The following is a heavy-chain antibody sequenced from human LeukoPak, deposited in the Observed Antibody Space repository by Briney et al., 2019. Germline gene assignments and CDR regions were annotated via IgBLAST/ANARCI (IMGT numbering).Heavy chain of an antibody. CDR3: ARVYYYYYMDV. V-gene: IGHV1-18*01. J-gene: IGHJ6*03. CDR2: ISAYNGNT. Sequence: GESLKISCKGSGYSFTSYGISWVRQAPGQGLEWMGWISAYNGNTNYAQKLQGRVTMTTDTSTSTAYMELRSLRSDDTAVYYCARVYYYYYMDVWGKGTTVTVSS. CDR1: GYSFTSYG.